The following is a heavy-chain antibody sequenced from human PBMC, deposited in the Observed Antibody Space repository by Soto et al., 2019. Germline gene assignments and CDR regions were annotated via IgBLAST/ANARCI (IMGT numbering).Heavy chain of an antibody. J-gene: IGHJ3*02. V-gene: IGHV3-64D*08. CDR3: VRQTLGYCSSTSCPHDAFDI. D-gene: IGHD2-2*01. Sequence: GGSLRLSCSASGFTFSSYAMHWVRQAPGKGLENVSAISSNGGSTYYADSVKGRFTISRDNSKNTLYLQMSSLRAEDTAVYYCVRQTLGYCSSTSCPHDAFDIWGQGTMVTVSS. CDR2: ISSNGGST. CDR1: GFTFSSYA.